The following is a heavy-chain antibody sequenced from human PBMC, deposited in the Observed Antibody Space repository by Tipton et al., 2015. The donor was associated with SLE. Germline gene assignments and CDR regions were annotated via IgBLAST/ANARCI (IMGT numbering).Heavy chain of an antibody. CDR3: ARGLHYRRSGNPVFPFDS. D-gene: IGHD2-15*01. J-gene: IGHJ4*02. Sequence: TLSLTCTVSHGSVSSDIYSWGWIRQPPGKGLEWVGSLSWTGNTYYNPSLKSRVTISRDTSMDQFSLKLSSVTAADTAVYYCARGLHYRRSGNPVFPFDSWGQGTLVTVSS. V-gene: IGHV4-39*07. CDR1: HGSVSSDIYS. CDR2: LSWTGNT.